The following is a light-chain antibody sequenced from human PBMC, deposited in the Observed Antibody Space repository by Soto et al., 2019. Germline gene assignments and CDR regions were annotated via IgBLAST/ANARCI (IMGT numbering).Light chain of an antibody. CDR2: GVT. CDR3: SSFTTSYFYV. Sequence: QSVLTQPASVSGSPGQSITISCTGSGSDIGAYNHVSWYQQHPGKAPKLLIHGVTRRPSGVSSRFSASKSAYTASLTISGLQAEDEANYYCSSFTTSYFYVFGPGTKLTVL. V-gene: IGLV2-14*01. CDR1: GSDIGAYNH. J-gene: IGLJ1*01.